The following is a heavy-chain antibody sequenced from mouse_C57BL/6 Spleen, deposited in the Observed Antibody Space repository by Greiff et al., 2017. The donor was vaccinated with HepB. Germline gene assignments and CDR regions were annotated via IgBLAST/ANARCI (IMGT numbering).Heavy chain of an antibody. CDR2: IDPSDSYT. V-gene: IGHV1-69*01. Sequence: QVQLQQPGAELVMPGASVKLSCKASGYTFTSYWMHWVKQRPGQGLEWIGEIDPSDSYTNYNQKFKGKSTLTVDKSSSTAYMQLSSLTSEDSAVYYCAREGSSGTTLYFDYWGQGTTLTVSS. D-gene: IGHD3-2*02. CDR3: AREGSSGTTLYFDY. CDR1: GYTFTSYW. J-gene: IGHJ2*01.